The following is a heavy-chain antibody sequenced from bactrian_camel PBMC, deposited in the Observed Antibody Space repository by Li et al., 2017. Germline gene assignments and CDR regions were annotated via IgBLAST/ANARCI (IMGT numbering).Heavy chain of an antibody. J-gene: IGHJ4*01. Sequence: HVQLVESGGGSVQPGGSLRLSCVVSGYRVKSGCMAYFRQAPGKEREVVAATGPSNTWYSDSVKGRFTLSQDDDKDIQYLQMNSLKPEDTAMYYCAADPSCVGWVKGVDYWGQGTQVTVS. CDR2: TGPSNT. V-gene: IGHV3S1*01. CDR3: AADPSCVGWVKGVDY. CDR1: GYRVKSGC. D-gene: IGHD3*01.